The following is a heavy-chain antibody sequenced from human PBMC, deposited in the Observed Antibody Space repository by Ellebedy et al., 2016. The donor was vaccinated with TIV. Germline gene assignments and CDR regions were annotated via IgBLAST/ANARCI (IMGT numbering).Heavy chain of an antibody. CDR2: IKQDGSEY. D-gene: IGHD3-16*02. Sequence: GESLKISCAASGFSFSSYWMSWVRQAPGKGLEWVANIKQDGSEYYYVDSVKGRFTISRDNAKNSLYLQMNSLRAEDTAVYYCARDIKLSSPVDYWGQGTLVTVSS. V-gene: IGHV3-7*03. CDR1: GFSFSSYW. CDR3: ARDIKLSSPVDY. J-gene: IGHJ4*02.